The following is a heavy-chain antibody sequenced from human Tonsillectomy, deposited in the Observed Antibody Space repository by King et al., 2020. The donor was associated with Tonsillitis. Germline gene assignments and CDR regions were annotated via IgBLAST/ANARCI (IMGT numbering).Heavy chain of an antibody. CDR1: GFTFSNAW. J-gene: IGHJ3*02. CDR2: IKSKTNGGTT. D-gene: IGHD3-22*01. V-gene: IGHV3-15*01. Sequence: VQLVESGGGLVKPGGSLRLSCASSGFTFSNAWMSWVRQAPGKGLEWVGRIKSKTNGGTTDYSAPVKGRFTISRDDSKNTLYLQMNSLKTEDTAVYYCTSATYYYDSSGYNQVDAFDIWGQGTMVTVSS. CDR3: TSATYYYDSSGYNQVDAFDI.